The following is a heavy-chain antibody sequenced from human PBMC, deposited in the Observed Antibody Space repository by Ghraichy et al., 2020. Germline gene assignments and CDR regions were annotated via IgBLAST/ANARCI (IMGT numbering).Heavy chain of an antibody. CDR2: ISGSGIST. J-gene: IGHJ4*02. CDR3: AKVHSSGWYQVKSGPFDY. V-gene: IGHV3-23*01. Sequence: GGSLRLSCAASGFTFSTYAMSWVRQAPGKGLECVSSISGSGISTYYADSVKGRFTISRDTSKNTLYLQMNSLRSEDTALYYCAKVHSSGWYQVKSGPFDYWGKGILATVSS. CDR1: GFTFSTYA. D-gene: IGHD6-19*01.